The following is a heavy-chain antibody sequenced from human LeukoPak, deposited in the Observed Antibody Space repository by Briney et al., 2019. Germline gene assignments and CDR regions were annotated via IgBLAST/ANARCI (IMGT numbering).Heavy chain of an antibody. Sequence: GGSLRLSCVASGFPFSSYWMTWVRQAPGKGLEWVANIKQDGSKKSYVDSVKGRFTISRDNAKNSLYLQMNSLRAEDTAVYYCARDYRGYYDFWSGYQYFDYWGQGTLVTVSS. CDR1: GFPFSSYW. J-gene: IGHJ4*02. CDR2: IKQDGSKK. D-gene: IGHD3-3*01. CDR3: ARDYRGYYDFWSGYQYFDY. V-gene: IGHV3-7*03.